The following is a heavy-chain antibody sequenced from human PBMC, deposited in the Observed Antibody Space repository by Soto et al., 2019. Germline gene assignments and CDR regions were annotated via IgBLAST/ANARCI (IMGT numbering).Heavy chain of an antibody. Sequence: QVQLVESGGGVVQPGRSLRLSCAASGFTFSSYGMHWVRQAPGKGLEWVAVIWYDGSNKYYADSVKGRFTISRDNSKNTLYLQMNSLRAEDTAAYYCASVFYGSSDDDAFDIWGQGTMVTVSS. CDR1: GFTFSSYG. V-gene: IGHV3-33*01. CDR3: ASVFYGSSDDDAFDI. J-gene: IGHJ3*02. D-gene: IGHD6-6*01. CDR2: IWYDGSNK.